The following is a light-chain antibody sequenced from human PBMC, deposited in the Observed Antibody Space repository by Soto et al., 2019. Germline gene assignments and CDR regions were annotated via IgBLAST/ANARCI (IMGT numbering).Light chain of an antibody. V-gene: IGKV1-27*01. J-gene: IGKJ4*01. CDR3: QKYNSAPLT. CDR1: QCISTY. CDR2: AAS. Sequence: DSQMTQSPSSLSASVGDRVTITCRASQCISTYLAWYQQKPGKVPKLLIDAASTLPSGVPSRFSGSGSGTDFTLTISTLQPEDVANYYGQKYNSAPLTLGGATKVEIK.